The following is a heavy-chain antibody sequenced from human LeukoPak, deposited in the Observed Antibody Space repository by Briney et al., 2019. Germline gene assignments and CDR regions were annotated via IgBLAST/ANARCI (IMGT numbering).Heavy chain of an antibody. D-gene: IGHD5/OR15-5a*01. CDR3: ARDPSTYGMDV. Sequence: GGSLRLSCAASGFTFSSYGMHWVRQAPGKGLEWVAVIWYDGSNKYYADSVKGRFTISRDNSKNTLYLQMNSLRAEDTAVYYCARDPSTYGMDVWGQGTTVTVSS. CDR2: IWYDGSNK. CDR1: GFTFSSYG. J-gene: IGHJ6*02. V-gene: IGHV3-33*01.